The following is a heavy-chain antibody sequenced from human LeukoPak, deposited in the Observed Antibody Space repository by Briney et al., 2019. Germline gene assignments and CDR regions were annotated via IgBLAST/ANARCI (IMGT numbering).Heavy chain of an antibody. CDR2: IRTNTGSP. V-gene: IGHV7-4-1*02. Sequence: GASVKVSCRASGYTFTTYAINWVRQAPGQGLEHMGWIRTNTGSPTYAQGFTGRFVFSLDTSVNTAYLQISSLKVEDTAVYYCAKDLDSAAFDIWGQGTMVTVSS. D-gene: IGHD2-15*01. J-gene: IGHJ3*02. CDR3: AKDLDSAAFDI. CDR1: GYTFTTYA.